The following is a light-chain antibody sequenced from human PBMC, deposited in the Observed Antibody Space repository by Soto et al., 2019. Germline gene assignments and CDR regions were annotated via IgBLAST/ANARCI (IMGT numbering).Light chain of an antibody. Sequence: QSALTQPRSVSGSPGQSVTISCTGTSSDVGGYNYVSWYQQHPGKAPKLMIYDVSKRPSGVPDRFSSSKSGNTASLTISGLQAEDEADYYCCSYAASYTWVFGGGTKLTVL. CDR2: DVS. J-gene: IGLJ3*02. CDR1: SSDVGGYNY. CDR3: CSYAASYTWV. V-gene: IGLV2-11*01.